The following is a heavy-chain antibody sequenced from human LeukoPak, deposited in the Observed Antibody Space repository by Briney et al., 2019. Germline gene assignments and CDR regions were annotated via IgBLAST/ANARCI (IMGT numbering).Heavy chain of an antibody. D-gene: IGHD3-3*01. J-gene: IGHJ4*02. Sequence: GGSLRLSXAASGFTFSSYWMHWVRQAPGKGLVWVSRINSDGSSTSYADSVKGRFTISRDNAKNTLYLQMNSLRAEDTAVYYCARGGSILWQPYYDFWSGYYVWDWGQGTLVTVSS. CDR3: ARGGSILWQPYYDFWSGYYVWD. V-gene: IGHV3-74*01. CDR1: GFTFSSYW. CDR2: INSDGSST.